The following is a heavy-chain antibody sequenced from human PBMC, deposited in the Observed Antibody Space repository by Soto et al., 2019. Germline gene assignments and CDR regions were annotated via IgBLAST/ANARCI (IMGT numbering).Heavy chain of an antibody. J-gene: IGHJ3*02. D-gene: IGHD3-22*01. CDR3: ARVRDSSGYHAFDI. CDR2: ISSSSSYI. Sequence: LRLSCAASGFTFSSYSMNWVRQAPGKGLEWVSSISSSSSYIYYADSVKGRFTISRDNAKNSLYLQMNSLRAEDTAVYYCARVRDSSGYHAFDIWGQGTMVTVSS. V-gene: IGHV3-21*01. CDR1: GFTFSSYS.